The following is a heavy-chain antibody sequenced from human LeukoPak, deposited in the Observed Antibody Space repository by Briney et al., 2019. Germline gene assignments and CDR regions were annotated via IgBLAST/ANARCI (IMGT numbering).Heavy chain of an antibody. CDR1: GRTFSSYA. J-gene: IGHJ4*02. V-gene: IGHV1-69*04. D-gene: IGHD4-17*01. CDR3: ARTDDYGSEGLYDY. CDR2: IIPILGIA. Sequence: SVKVSCKASGRTFSSYAISWVRQAPGQGLEWMGRIIPILGIANYAQKFQGRVTITADKSTSTAYMELSSLRSEDTAVYCCARTDDYGSEGLYDYWGQGSLVTVSS.